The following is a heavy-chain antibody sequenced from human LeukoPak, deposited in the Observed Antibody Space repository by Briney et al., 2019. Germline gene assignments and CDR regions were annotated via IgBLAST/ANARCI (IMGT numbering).Heavy chain of an antibody. V-gene: IGHV1-18*01. CDR1: GYTFSNHG. CDR3: ARDLHLVEPLVNFDY. D-gene: IGHD2-2*01. Sequence: AAVKVSCKASGYTFSNHGISWVRQAPGQGLEWMGWISADNGNTNYAQKFQGRVTVTTDTSTSIAYMEMRSLRSDDTAVYYCARDLHLVEPLVNFDYWGQGTLVTVSS. CDR2: ISADNGNT. J-gene: IGHJ4*02.